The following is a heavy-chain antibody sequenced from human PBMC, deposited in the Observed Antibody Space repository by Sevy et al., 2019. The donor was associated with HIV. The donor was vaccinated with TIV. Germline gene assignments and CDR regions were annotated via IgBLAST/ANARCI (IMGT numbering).Heavy chain of an antibody. D-gene: IGHD6-19*01. V-gene: IGHV1-2*02. CDR2: INPNSGGT. J-gene: IGHJ4*02. Sequence: ASVKVSCKASGYTFTGYYMHWVRQAPGQGLEWMGWINPNSGGTNYAQKFLGRVTMTRDTSISTAYMELSRLRSDDTAVYYCARVFSSPYSSGWYYFDYWGQGTLVTVSS. CDR1: GYTFTGYY. CDR3: ARVFSSPYSSGWYYFDY.